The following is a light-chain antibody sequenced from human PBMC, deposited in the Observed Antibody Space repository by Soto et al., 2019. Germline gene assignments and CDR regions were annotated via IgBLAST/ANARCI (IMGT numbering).Light chain of an antibody. V-gene: IGLV2-14*01. J-gene: IGLJ1*01. CDR2: EVS. CDR1: SSDVGGYNY. CDR3: SSYTSSKGYV. Sequence: QSALTQPASVSGSPGQPITISCTGTSSDVGGYNYVSWYQQHPGKAPKLMIYEVSNRPSGVSNRFSGSKSGNTASLTISGLQAEDEADYYCSSYTSSKGYVFGTGTKLTVL.